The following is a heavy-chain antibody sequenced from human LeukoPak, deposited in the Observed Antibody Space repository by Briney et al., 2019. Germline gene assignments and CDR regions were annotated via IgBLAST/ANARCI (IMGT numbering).Heavy chain of an antibody. D-gene: IGHD3-22*01. Sequence: PGGSLRLSCAASGFTFSSYSMNWVRQAPGKGLEWVSSISSSSSYIYYADSVKGRFAISRDNAKNSLYLQMNSLRAEDTAVYYCARDDPGYYYDSSGYLNFDYWGQGTLVTVSS. CDR3: ARDDPGYYYDSSGYLNFDY. J-gene: IGHJ4*02. CDR1: GFTFSSYS. CDR2: ISSSSSYI. V-gene: IGHV3-21*01.